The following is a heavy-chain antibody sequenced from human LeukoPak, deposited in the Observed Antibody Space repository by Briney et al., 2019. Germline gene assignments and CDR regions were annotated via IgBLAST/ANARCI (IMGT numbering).Heavy chain of an antibody. CDR2: ISGSGGST. CDR1: GFTFSSYA. CDR3: AKDLLLLFGEFHFDF. Sequence: GGSLRLSCAASGFTFSSYAMSWVRQAPGKGLEWVSAISGSGGSTYYADSVKGRFTISRDNSKNTLYLQMNSLRAEDTAVYYCAKDLLLLFGEFHFDFWGQGTLVTVSS. J-gene: IGHJ4*02. D-gene: IGHD3-10*01. V-gene: IGHV3-23*01.